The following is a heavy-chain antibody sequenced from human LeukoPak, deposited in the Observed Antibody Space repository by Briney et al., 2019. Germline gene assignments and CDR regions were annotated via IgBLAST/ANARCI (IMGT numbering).Heavy chain of an antibody. CDR2: IYPGDSDT. CDR1: GYRFTSYW. CDR3: ARRELAVAGSFDY. Sequence: GESLKISCKGSGYRFTSYWIGWVRQMPGKGLEWMGFIYPGDSDTRYSPSFQGQVTISADKSISTAYLQWSSLKASDTAMYYCARRELAVAGSFDYWGQGTLVTVSS. V-gene: IGHV5-51*01. D-gene: IGHD6-19*01. J-gene: IGHJ4*02.